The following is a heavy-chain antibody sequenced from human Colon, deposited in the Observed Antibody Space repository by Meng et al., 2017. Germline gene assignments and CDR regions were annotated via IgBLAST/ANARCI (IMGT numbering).Heavy chain of an antibody. D-gene: IGHD2-21*02. CDR2: IHHSGST. CDR1: GGSISGGDYY. J-gene: IGHJ4*02. CDR3: ARVGAYCGGDCYHPR. V-gene: IGHV4-30-4*01. Sequence: QVQLQESGPGRGKPAQTRALTGTVFGGSISGGDYYWSWIRQPPGKGLEWIGEIHHSGSTNYNPSLKSRVTISVDKSKNQFSLKLSSVTAADTAVYYCARVGAYCGGDCYHPRWGQGTLVTVSS.